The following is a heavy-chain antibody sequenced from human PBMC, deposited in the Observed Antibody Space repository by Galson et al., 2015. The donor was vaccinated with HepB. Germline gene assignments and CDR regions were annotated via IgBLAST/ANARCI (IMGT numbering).Heavy chain of an antibody. Sequence: SLRLSCAGSGFYFSNYAMGWVRQAPGKGLEWVSTISGNGGRTYYVDSVKGRFTISRDNSRNTLFLQVDSLRDEDMAVYYCAKGPGLQWFSFDYWGQGALVTASS. CDR3: AKGPGLQWFSFDY. J-gene: IGHJ4*02. D-gene: IGHD3-22*01. V-gene: IGHV3-23*01. CDR1: GFYFSNYA. CDR2: ISGNGGRT.